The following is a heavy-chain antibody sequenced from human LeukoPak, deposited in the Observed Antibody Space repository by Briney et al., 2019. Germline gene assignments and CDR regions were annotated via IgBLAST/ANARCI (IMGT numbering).Heavy chain of an antibody. D-gene: IGHD2-15*01. CDR2: INHSGST. Sequence: SETLSLTCAVYGGSFSGYYWSWIRQPPGKGLEWIGEINHSGSTNYNPSLKSRVTISVDTSKNQFSLKLSSVTAADTAVYYCARGVFRGGSCLDCWGQGTLVTVSS. J-gene: IGHJ4*02. CDR3: ARGVFRGGSCLDC. CDR1: GGSFSGYY. V-gene: IGHV4-34*01.